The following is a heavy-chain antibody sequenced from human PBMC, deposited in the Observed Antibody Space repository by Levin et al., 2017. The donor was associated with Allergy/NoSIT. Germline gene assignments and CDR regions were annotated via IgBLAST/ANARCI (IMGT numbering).Heavy chain of an antibody. D-gene: IGHD1-1*01. V-gene: IGHV3-15*01. CDR3: TTDRKSWERGGMDV. Sequence: GESLKISCAASGFTFSNAWMSWVRQAPGKGLEWVGRIKSKTDGGTTDYAAPVKGRFTISRDDSKNTLYLQMNSLKTEDTAVYYCTTDRKSWERGGMDVWGQGTTVTVSS. CDR1: GFTFSNAW. CDR2: IKSKTDGGTT. J-gene: IGHJ6*02.